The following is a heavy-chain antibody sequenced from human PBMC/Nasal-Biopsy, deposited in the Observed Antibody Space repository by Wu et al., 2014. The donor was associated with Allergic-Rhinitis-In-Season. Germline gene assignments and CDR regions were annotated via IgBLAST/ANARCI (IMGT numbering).Heavy chain of an antibody. CDR2: IRGAGDTI. J-gene: IGHJ6*03. CDR3: ARGSFGLYYMDV. D-gene: IGHD3/OR15-3a*01. Sequence: LRLSCAASGFIFGSYAMSWVRQAPGRGVEWVAFIRGAGDTILYADSVKGRFTISRDNSKNTLYLQMNSLRVEDTATYFCARGSFGLYYMDVWGKGTTVTVSS. CDR1: GFIFGSYA. V-gene: IGHV3-23*01.